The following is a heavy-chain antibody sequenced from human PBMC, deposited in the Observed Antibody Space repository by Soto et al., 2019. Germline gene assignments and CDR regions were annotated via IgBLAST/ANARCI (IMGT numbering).Heavy chain of an antibody. D-gene: IGHD6-25*01. CDR3: AREVSLGVAAAGYVDS. Sequence: QVHLAESGGGVVQPGRSLRLSCAASGFTFSNYPMNWVRQAPGKGLEWVAVISYDGNTKHYADSVKGRCTISRDNPRNTLNLQMNSLRVEDTAVYYCAREVSLGVAAAGYVDSWGQGAQVTVSS. CDR1: GFTFSNYP. CDR2: ISYDGNTK. V-gene: IGHV3-30*04. J-gene: IGHJ4*02.